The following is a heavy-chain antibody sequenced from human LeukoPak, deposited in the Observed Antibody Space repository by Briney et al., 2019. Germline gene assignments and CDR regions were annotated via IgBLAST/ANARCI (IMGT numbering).Heavy chain of an antibody. CDR3: AEDLAVAIEGSFDY. Sequence: HPGGSLRLSCAASGFTFSSYWMSWVRQAPGKGLEWVANIKQDGSEKYYVDSVKGRFTISRDNSKNTLYLQMNSLRAEDTAVYYCAEDLAVAIEGSFDYWGQGTLVTVSS. D-gene: IGHD6-19*01. J-gene: IGHJ4*02. V-gene: IGHV3-7*03. CDR2: IKQDGSEK. CDR1: GFTFSSYW.